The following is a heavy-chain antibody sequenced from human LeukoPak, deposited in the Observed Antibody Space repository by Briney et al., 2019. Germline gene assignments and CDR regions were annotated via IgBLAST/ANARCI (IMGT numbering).Heavy chain of an antibody. CDR3: ARAPSQTPFDY. Sequence: PSETLSLTCAVYGGSFSGYYWSWIRQPPGKGLEWIGEINHSGSTNYNLSLKSRVTISVDTSKNQFSLKLSSVTAADTAVYYCARAPSQTPFDYWGQGTLVTVSS. CDR2: INHSGST. CDR1: GGSFSGYY. J-gene: IGHJ4*02. V-gene: IGHV4-34*01.